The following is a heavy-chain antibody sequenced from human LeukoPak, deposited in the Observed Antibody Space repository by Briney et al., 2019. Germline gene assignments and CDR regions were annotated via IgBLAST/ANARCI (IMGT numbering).Heavy chain of an antibody. J-gene: IGHJ4*02. V-gene: IGHV3-11*01. CDR3: ARRRDYFDY. CDR1: GFDLSDYY. CDR2: ISSSGGNI. Sequence: PGGSLRLSCVVSGFDLSDYYMIWIRHAPGKGLEWISYISSSGGNIYFADSVKGRFTMSRDNARGSLYLQMNSLRADDTAIYYCARRRDYFDYWGQGTLVTVSS.